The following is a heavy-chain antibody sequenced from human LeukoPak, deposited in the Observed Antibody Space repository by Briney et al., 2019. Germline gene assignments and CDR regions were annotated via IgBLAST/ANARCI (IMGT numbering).Heavy chain of an antibody. D-gene: IGHD3-16*01. CDR1: GGSISSGGYY. CDR2: IYYSGNT. V-gene: IGHV4-31*03. J-gene: IGHJ6*02. Sequence: SETLSLTCTVSGGSISSGGYYWSWIRQHPGKGLEWIGYIYYSGNTSYNPSLKSRVTISVDTSKNQFSLKLSSVTAADTAVYYCARGGYYFSYGMDVWGQGTTITVSS. CDR3: ARGGYYFSYGMDV.